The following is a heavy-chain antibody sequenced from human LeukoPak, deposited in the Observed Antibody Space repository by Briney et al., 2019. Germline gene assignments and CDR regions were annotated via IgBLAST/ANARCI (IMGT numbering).Heavy chain of an antibody. D-gene: IGHD2-15*01. CDR2: ISSSSSYI. CDR1: GFTFSSYS. V-gene: IGHV3-21*01. CDR3: ARDDGYCSGGSCYLRNNFDY. Sequence: SGGSLRLSCAASGFTFSSYSMNWVRQAPGKGLEWVSSISSSSSYIYYADSVKGRFTISRDNAKNSLYLQMNSLRAEDTAVYYCARDDGYCSGGSCYLRNNFDYWGQGTLVTVSS. J-gene: IGHJ4*02.